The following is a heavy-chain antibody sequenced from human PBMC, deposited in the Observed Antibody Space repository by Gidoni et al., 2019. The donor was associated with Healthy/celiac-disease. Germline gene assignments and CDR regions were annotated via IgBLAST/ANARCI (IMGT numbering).Heavy chain of an antibody. V-gene: IGHV3-11*01. CDR3: ARDRTRAWYFDL. Sequence: VQLVESGGGLVKPGGSLQLSCAASGFTFSDYYMGWIRQAPGKGLEWVSYISSSGSTIYYADSVKSRFTISRDNAKNSLYLQMNSLRAEDTAVYYCARDRTRAWYFDLWGRGTLVTVSS. CDR1: GFTFSDYY. CDR2: ISSSGSTI. J-gene: IGHJ2*01.